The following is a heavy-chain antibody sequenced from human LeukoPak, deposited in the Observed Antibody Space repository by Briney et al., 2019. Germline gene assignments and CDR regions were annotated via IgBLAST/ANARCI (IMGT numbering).Heavy chain of an antibody. J-gene: IGHJ6*02. CDR3: ARGPAYYDSSGYYYYYYYYGMDV. CDR1: GYTFTSYG. Sequence: ASVKVSCKASGYTFTSYGISWVRQAPGQGLEWMGWISAYNGNTNYAQKLQGRVTMTTDTSTSTAYMELRSLRSDDTAVYYCARGPAYYDSSGYYYYYYYYGMDVWGQGTTVTVSS. D-gene: IGHD3-22*01. V-gene: IGHV1-18*01. CDR2: ISAYNGNT.